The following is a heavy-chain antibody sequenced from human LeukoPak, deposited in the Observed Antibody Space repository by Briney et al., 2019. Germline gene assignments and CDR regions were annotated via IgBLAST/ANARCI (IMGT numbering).Heavy chain of an antibody. D-gene: IGHD3-9*01. Sequence: SETLSLTCTVSGGSISSYYWSWIRQPAGKGLEWIGRIYTSGSTNYNPSLKSRVAMSVDTSKNQFSLKLSSVTAADTAVYYCARDEVMKERTIFWRTVDNWFDPWGQGTLVTVSS. CDR3: ARDEVMKERTIFWRTVDNWFDP. J-gene: IGHJ5*02. CDR1: GGSISSYY. V-gene: IGHV4-4*07. CDR2: IYTSGST.